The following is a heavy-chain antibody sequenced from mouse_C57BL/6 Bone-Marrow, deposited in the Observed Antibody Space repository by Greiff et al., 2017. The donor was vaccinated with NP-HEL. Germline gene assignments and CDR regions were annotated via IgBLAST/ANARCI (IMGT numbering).Heavy chain of an antibody. V-gene: IGHV1-19*01. Sequence: EVQLQQSGPVLVKPGASVKMSCKASGYTFTDYYMNWVKQSHGKSLEWIGVINPYNGGTSYNQKFKGKATLTVAKSSSTAYMELNSLTSEDSAVYYCAREGYYGKNWYFDVWGTGTTVTVSS. CDR3: AREGYYGKNWYFDV. CDR2: INPYNGGT. J-gene: IGHJ1*03. D-gene: IGHD1-1*01. CDR1: GYTFTDYY.